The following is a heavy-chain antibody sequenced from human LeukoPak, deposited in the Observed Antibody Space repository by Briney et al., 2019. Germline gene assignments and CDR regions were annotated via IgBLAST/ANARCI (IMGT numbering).Heavy chain of an antibody. D-gene: IGHD2-2*01. V-gene: IGHV1-2*02. CDR3: AGRYCSSTSCQQNWFDP. CDR2: INPNSGGT. Sequence: ASVKVSCKASGYTFTGYYMHWVRQAPGQGLEWMGWINPNSGGTNYAQKFQGRVTMTRDTSISTAYMELSRLRSDDTAVYYCAGRYCSSTSCQQNWFDPWGQGTLVTVSS. CDR1: GYTFTGYY. J-gene: IGHJ5*02.